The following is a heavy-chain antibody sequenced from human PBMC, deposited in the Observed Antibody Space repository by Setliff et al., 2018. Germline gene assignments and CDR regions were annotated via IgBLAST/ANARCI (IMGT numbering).Heavy chain of an antibody. Sequence: PSETLSLTCTVSGGSISSGVYYWSWIRQPPGKGLEWIGYIYSSGSTYYNPSLKSRVSISVDTSKNQFSLKLSSVTAADTAVYYCARESRYYYDNLGTLDYWGQGTLVTVSS. D-gene: IGHD3-22*01. V-gene: IGHV4-30-4*08. CDR1: GGSISSGVYY. J-gene: IGHJ4*02. CDR2: IYSSGST. CDR3: ARESRYYYDNLGTLDY.